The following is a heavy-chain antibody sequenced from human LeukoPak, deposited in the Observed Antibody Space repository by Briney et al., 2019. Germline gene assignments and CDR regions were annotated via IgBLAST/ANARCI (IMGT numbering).Heavy chain of an antibody. Sequence: ASVKVSCKASGYTFTSYGISWVRQAPGQGLEWMGWISAYNGNTNYAQKLQGRVTMTTDTSTSTAYMELRSLRSDDTAVYYCAREGRWCSGGSCYDGSWFDPWGQRTLVTVSS. CDR1: GYTFTSYG. CDR3: AREGRWCSGGSCYDGSWFDP. D-gene: IGHD2-15*01. J-gene: IGHJ5*02. CDR2: ISAYNGNT. V-gene: IGHV1-18*01.